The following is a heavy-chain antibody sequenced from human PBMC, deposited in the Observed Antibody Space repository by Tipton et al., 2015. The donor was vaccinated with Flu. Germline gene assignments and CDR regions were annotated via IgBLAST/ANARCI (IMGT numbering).Heavy chain of an antibody. V-gene: IGHV4-38-2*02. J-gene: IGHJ5*02. Sequence: LRLSCTVSGYSISSGFYWGWIRQPPGKGLEWIGNIYHSGSTFYNPSLKSRVTISVDTSKNQFSLKLSSVTAADTAVYYCARDRYDILTGSFSWFDPWGQGTLVTVSS. CDR3: ARDRYDILTGSFSWFDP. CDR2: IYHSGST. CDR1: GYSISSGFY. D-gene: IGHD3-9*01.